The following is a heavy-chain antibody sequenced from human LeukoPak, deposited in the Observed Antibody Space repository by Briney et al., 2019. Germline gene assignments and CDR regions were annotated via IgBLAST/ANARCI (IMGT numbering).Heavy chain of an antibody. V-gene: IGHV3-23*01. D-gene: IGHD1-26*01. Sequence: ETLSLTCAVYGGSFSGYYWSWVRQAPGKGLEWVSAISGSGGSTYYADSVKGRFTISRDNSKNTLYLQMNSLRAEDTAVYYCAKWAPFEELDYWGQGTLVTVSS. J-gene: IGHJ4*02. CDR2: ISGSGGST. CDR3: AKWAPFEELDY. CDR1: GGSFSGYY.